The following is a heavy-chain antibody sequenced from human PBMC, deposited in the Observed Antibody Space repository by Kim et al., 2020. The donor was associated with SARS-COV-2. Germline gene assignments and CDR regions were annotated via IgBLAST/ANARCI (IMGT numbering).Heavy chain of an antibody. Sequence: YSNPSLKSRVTISVDTSKNQFSLKLSSVTAADTAVYYCARVSLVRGVIDYWGQGTLVTVSS. V-gene: IGHV4-31*02. D-gene: IGHD3-10*01. CDR3: ARVSLVRGVIDY. J-gene: IGHJ4*02.